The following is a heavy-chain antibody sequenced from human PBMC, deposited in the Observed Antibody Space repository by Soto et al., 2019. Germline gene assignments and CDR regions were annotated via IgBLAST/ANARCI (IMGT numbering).Heavy chain of an antibody. CDR3: ATSYGSGYRAFDY. Sequence: QVQLVQSGAEVKRPGSSVKDSCKASGDTFSFYSINWVRQAPGLGLEWMGRVNPILSMSNYAQRFQGRVTMTADKSTSTAYMELSGLRSEDTAMYDCATSYGSGYRAFDYWGQGALVTVSS. CDR1: GDTFSFYS. CDR2: VNPILSMS. V-gene: IGHV1-69*04. D-gene: IGHD3-10*01. J-gene: IGHJ4*02.